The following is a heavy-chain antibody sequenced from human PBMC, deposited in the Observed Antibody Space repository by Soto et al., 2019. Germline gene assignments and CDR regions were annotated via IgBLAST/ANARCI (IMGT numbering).Heavy chain of an antibody. CDR2: IGTSGST. CDR3: VRDNGGTFDY. CDR1: GFTFSDYY. V-gene: IGHV3-11*05. D-gene: IGHD2-8*01. Sequence: QVQLVESGGGLVKPGGSLRLSCAASGFTFSDYYMAWIRQAPGKGLEWVSYIGTSGSTNSADSVKGRFTISRDNAKNSLYLQMNSLRAEDAAVYYCVRDNGGTFDYWGQGPLVTVSS. J-gene: IGHJ4*02.